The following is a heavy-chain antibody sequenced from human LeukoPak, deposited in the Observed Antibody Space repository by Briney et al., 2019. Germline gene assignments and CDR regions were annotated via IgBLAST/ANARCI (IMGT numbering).Heavy chain of an antibody. J-gene: IGHJ4*02. Sequence: SETLSLTCTVSGGSISDGAYDWSWIRQPLGKGLDWHGSLYYSGSTYYNPSLASRGTISVDPSNKQYALKVNSKTAADTAMYYCTRLTGSYSIEFWGQGTLVTVSS. D-gene: IGHD1-26*01. V-gene: IGHV4-39*01. CDR1: GGSISDGAYD. CDR2: LYYSGST. CDR3: TRLTGSYSIEF.